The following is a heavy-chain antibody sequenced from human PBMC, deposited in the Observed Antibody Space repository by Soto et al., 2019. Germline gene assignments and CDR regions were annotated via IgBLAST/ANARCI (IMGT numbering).Heavy chain of an antibody. V-gene: IGHV3-30-3*01. Sequence: QVQLVESGGVVVQPGRSLRLSCTASGFTFSNYAMHWFRQAPGKGLEWVAVISYDGNNKYYVDSVKGRCTISRDNSKNTLYLQMNSLRAEDTAVYCCARDERGGSDYWGQGTLVTVSS. CDR1: GFTFSNYA. CDR3: ARDERGGSDY. J-gene: IGHJ4*02. CDR2: ISYDGNNK. D-gene: IGHD1-1*01.